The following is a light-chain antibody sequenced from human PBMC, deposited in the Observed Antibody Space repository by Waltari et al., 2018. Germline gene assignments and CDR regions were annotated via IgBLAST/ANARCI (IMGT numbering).Light chain of an antibody. Sequence: IVLTQSPGTLTLSPGVRATLSCRASQSVRSFLAWYPQRHGQAPRLLIYDASNRAPGMPARFSGSGSGTDFTRTVSSLEPEDFAVYFCQQRSNLPYTFGQGTNLEI. CDR1: QSVRSF. J-gene: IGKJ2*01. CDR2: DAS. V-gene: IGKV3-11*01. CDR3: QQRSNLPYT.